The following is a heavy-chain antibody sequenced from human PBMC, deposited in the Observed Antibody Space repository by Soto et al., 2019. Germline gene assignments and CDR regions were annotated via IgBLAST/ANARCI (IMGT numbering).Heavy chain of an antibody. J-gene: IGHJ6*02. CDR2: ISGSGGST. CDR3: AKDFTIFGVAQLGYGMDV. CDR1: GFTFSSYA. Sequence: GGSLRLSCAASGFTFSSYAMSWVRQAPGKGLEWVSAISGSGGSTYYADSVKGRFTISRDNSKNTLYLQMNSLRAEDTAVYYCAKDFTIFGVAQLGYGMDVWGQGTTVTVSS. D-gene: IGHD3-3*01. V-gene: IGHV3-23*01.